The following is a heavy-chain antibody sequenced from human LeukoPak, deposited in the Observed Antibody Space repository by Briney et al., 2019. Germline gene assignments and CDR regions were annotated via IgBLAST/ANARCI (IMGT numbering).Heavy chain of an antibody. V-gene: IGHV4-59*01. CDR3: ARGGSTITY. CDR1: GGSISSYY. CDR2: IYYSGST. Sequence: SSETLSLTCTVSGGSISSYYWSWIRQPPGKGLEWIGYIYYSGSTNYNPSLKSRVTISVDTSKNQFSLKLSSVTAADTAVYYCARGGSTITYWGQGTLVTVSS. D-gene: IGHD5/OR15-5a*01. J-gene: IGHJ4*02.